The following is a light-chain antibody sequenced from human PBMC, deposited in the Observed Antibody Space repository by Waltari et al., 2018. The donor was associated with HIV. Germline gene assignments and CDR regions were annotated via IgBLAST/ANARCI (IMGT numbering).Light chain of an antibody. CDR1: SIRNQY. CDR2: SKK. J-gene: IGLJ2*01. V-gene: IGLV3-19*01. Sequence: SSALPQDPPVSVALGQTVKITCQGDSIRNQYARWYQARPGQAPVLVIFSKKSRPSGIPDRFSGSTSGDTASLTIIGAQAEDEAAYFCSSRDSSNSPLLFGGGTKLTVL. CDR3: SSRDSSNSPLL.